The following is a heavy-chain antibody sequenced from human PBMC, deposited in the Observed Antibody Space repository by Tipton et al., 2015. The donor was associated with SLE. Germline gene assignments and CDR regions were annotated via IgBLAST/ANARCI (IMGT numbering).Heavy chain of an antibody. Sequence: TLSLTCAVYGGSFSGNYWIWIRQPPGRGLEWIGEINHSGSTNYNPSLKSRVTISVDTSKNQFSLKLSSVTAADTAVYYCARGLLYSSTHYYYYYYMDVWGKGTTVTVSS. J-gene: IGHJ6*03. CDR1: GGSFSGNY. D-gene: IGHD6-13*01. CDR2: INHSGST. V-gene: IGHV4-34*01. CDR3: ARGLLYSSTHYYYYYYMDV.